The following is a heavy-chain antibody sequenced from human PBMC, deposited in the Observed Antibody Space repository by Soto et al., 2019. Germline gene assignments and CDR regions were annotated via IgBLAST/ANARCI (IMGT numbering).Heavy chain of an antibody. CDR2: ISSRSSVI. CDR1: AFTFSSYS. D-gene: IGHD2-2*02. V-gene: IGHV3-21*06. J-gene: IGHJ3*01. Sequence: EVQLVESGGGLVKSGGSLRLSCVDSAFTFSSYSMNWVRQAPGKGLEWVASISSRSSVIWYADSLKGRFTISRDNAKNSLYLQMNSLRGEDTAVYYCLRGGRGYTRDDVLEVWGQGTMVTVSS. CDR3: LRGGRGYTRDDVLEV.